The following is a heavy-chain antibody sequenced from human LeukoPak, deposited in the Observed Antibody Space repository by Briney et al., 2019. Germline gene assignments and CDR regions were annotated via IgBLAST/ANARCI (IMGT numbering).Heavy chain of an antibody. CDR1: GGSISSADHS. J-gene: IGHJ4*02. V-gene: IGHV4-30-2*01. Sequence: SQTLSLTCAVSGGSISSADHSWSWIRRPPGKGLEWIGYIFHNGNTYSNPALKRRLTISVDKSKNHFSLKLSSVTAADTAVYYCARGSATVTTFDYWGQGTLVTVSS. D-gene: IGHD4-17*01. CDR3: ARGSATVTTFDY. CDR2: IFHNGNT.